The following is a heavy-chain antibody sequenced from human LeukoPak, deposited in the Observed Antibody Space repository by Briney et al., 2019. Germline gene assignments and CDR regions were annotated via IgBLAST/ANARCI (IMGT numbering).Heavy chain of an antibody. CDR1: GFTFSSYS. V-gene: IGHV3-21*01. CDR2: ISSSSSYI. CDR3: ARDLRSTPRYYMDV. J-gene: IGHJ6*03. D-gene: IGHD5/OR15-5a*01. Sequence: EPGGSLRLSCAASGFTFSSYSMNWVRQAPGKGLEWVSSISSSSSYIYYADSVKGRFTISRDNAKNSLYLQMNSPRAEDTAVYYCARDLRSTPRYYMDVWGKGTTVTISS.